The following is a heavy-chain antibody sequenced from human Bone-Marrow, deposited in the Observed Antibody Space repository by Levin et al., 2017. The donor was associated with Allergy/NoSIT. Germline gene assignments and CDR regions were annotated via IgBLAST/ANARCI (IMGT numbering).Heavy chain of an antibody. J-gene: IGHJ6*02. Sequence: GGSLRLSCAASGFTFSSYSMNWVRQAPGKGLEWVSSISSSSSYIYYADSVKGRFTISRDNAKNSLYLQMNSLRAEDTAVYYCARDRQPYYDILTGYRVNYYYYGMDVWGQGTTVTVSS. CDR2: ISSSSSYI. V-gene: IGHV3-21*01. D-gene: IGHD3-9*01. CDR3: ARDRQPYYDILTGYRVNYYYYGMDV. CDR1: GFTFSSYS.